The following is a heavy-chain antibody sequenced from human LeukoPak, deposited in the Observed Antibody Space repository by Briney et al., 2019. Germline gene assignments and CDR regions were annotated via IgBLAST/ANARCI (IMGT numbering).Heavy chain of an antibody. D-gene: IGHD6-13*01. V-gene: IGHV3-23*01. Sequence: GGSLRLSCAASGFTFSSYAMSWVRQAPGKGLEWVSGTCASGGSAFYGDSVKGRFTISRDNSKNTLYLQMNSLRAEDTAVYYCAKSDRLAAAANHFDAWGQGTLVTVSS. CDR2: TCASGGSA. J-gene: IGHJ4*02. CDR3: AKSDRLAAAANHFDA. CDR1: GFTFSSYA.